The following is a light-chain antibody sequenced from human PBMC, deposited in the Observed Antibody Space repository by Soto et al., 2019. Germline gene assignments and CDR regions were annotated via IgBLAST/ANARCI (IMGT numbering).Light chain of an antibody. V-gene: IGLV3-21*02. Sequence: SYELTQPPSVSVAPGQTAVVTCGGTKIGSKSVHWYQQKAGQAPVLVVYDGRDRPSGISERFSGSNSGNTATLTISRVEAGDEADYYCQVWDSNSDHYVFGAGTKVTVL. CDR1: KIGSKS. J-gene: IGLJ1*01. CDR2: DGR. CDR3: QVWDSNSDHYV.